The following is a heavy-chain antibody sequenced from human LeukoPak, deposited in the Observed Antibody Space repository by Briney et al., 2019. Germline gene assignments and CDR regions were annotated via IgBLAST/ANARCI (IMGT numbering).Heavy chain of an antibody. Sequence: PSETLSLTCAVYGGSFSGYYWSWIRQPPGKGLEWIGEINHSGSTNYNPSLKSRVIISVDTSKNQFSLKLSSVTAADTAVYYCASAHSGYDPYYYYYGMDVWGQGTTVTVSS. D-gene: IGHD5-12*01. V-gene: IGHV4-34*01. CDR2: INHSGST. CDR3: ASAHSGYDPYYYYYGMDV. CDR1: GGSFSGYY. J-gene: IGHJ6*02.